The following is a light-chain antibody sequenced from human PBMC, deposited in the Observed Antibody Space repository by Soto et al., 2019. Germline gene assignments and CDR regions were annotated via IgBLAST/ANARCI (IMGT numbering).Light chain of an antibody. Sequence: EILMTQSPGTLSLSPGERATISWRASQSVSSRLAWYQKKPGQAPRLLLSGASSRATGIPDRFSGSGLGTDLTLTISRLETEDFALYYCQHYAGGSRITFGQGTRLEIK. J-gene: IGKJ5*01. CDR3: QHYAGGSRIT. V-gene: IGKV3-20*01. CDR2: GAS. CDR1: QSVSSR.